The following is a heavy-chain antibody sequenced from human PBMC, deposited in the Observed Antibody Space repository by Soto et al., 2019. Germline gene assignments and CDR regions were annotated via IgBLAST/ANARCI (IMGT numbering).Heavy chain of an antibody. Sequence: SVKVSCKASGGTFSNYVVNWVRQAPGQGLEWMGRIIPISGAANYAQKSQGRVTITADKSTSTSYMELSSLRSEDTAVYYCARDMTRTVVPYFDFWGQGTLVTVSS. CDR2: IIPISGAA. D-gene: IGHD1-7*01. CDR3: ARDMTRTVVPYFDF. CDR1: GGTFSNYV. V-gene: IGHV1-69*06. J-gene: IGHJ4*02.